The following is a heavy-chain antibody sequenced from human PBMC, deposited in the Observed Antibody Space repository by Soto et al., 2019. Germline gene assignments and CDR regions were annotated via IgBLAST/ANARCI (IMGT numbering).Heavy chain of an antibody. CDR3: ARSGLMEWLSPNWFDP. D-gene: IGHD3-3*01. CDR1: GYSFTSYW. CDR2: IYPGDSDT. J-gene: IGHJ5*02. Sequence: GESLKISCKGSGYSFTSYWIGWVRQVPGKGLEWMGIIYPGDSDTRYSSSLQGQVTISADKSNSTAYLQWSSLKASDTAMYYCARSGLMEWLSPNWFDPWGQGTLVTVSS. V-gene: IGHV5-51*01.